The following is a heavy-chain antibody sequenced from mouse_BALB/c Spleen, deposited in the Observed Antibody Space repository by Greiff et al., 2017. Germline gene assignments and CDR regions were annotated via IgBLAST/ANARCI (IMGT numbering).Heavy chain of an antibody. V-gene: IGHV5-6-5*01. D-gene: IGHD2-4*01. J-gene: IGHJ4*01. CDR3: ARGGAIYYDYFYAMDY. CDR1: GFTFSSYA. Sequence: DVKLVESGGGLVKPGGSLKLSCAASGFTFSSYAMSWVRQTPEKRLEWVASISSGGSTYYPDSVKGRFTISRDNARNILYLQMSSLRSEDTAMYYCARGGAIYYDYFYAMDYWGQGTSVTVSS. CDR2: ISSGGST.